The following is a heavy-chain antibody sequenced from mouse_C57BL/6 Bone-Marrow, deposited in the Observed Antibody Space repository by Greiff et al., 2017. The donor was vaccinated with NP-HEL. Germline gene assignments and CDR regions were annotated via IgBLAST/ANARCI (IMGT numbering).Heavy chain of an antibody. CDR3: ARQEWFPYYYAMDY. Sequence: VKLQESGPGLVAPSQSLSITCTVSGFSLTSYGVHWVRQPPGKGLEWLVVIWSDGSTTYNSALKSRLSISKDNSKSQVFLKMNSLQTDDTAMYYCARQEWFPYYYAMDYWGQGTSVTVSS. V-gene: IGHV2-6-1*01. D-gene: IGHD2-2*01. CDR2: IWSDGST. CDR1: GFSLTSYG. J-gene: IGHJ4*01.